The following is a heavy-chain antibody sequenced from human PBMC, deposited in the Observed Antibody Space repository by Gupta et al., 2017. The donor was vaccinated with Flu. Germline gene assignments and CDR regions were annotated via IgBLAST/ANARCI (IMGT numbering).Heavy chain of an antibody. J-gene: IGHJ3*02. D-gene: IGHD4-17*01. CDR2: INHSGST. Sequence: PGKGLEWIGEINHSGSTNYNPSLKSRVTISVDTSKNQFSLKLSSVTAADTAVYYCARPRLTDYGDYWGAFDIWGQGTMVTVSS. V-gene: IGHV4-34*01. CDR3: ARPRLTDYGDYWGAFDI.